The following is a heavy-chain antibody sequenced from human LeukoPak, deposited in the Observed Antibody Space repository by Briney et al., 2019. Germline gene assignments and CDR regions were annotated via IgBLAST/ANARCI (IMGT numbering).Heavy chain of an antibody. J-gene: IGHJ4*02. D-gene: IGHD2-15*01. CDR2: IKQDGSEI. CDR3: ARSLGYCSGGSCYPFDC. CDR1: GFTFSSHW. V-gene: IGHV3-7*04. Sequence: PGGSLRLSCVASGFTFSSHWMTWVRQTPGRGLEWVANIKQDGSEIYYVDSLKGRFIISRDNAKSSLYLQMNSLRAEDTAVYYCARSLGYCSGGSCYPFDCWGQGTLVTVSS.